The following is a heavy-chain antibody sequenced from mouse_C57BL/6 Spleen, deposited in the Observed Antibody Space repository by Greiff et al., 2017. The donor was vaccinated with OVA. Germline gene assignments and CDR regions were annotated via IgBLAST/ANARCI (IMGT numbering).Heavy chain of an antibody. D-gene: IGHD2-2*01. V-gene: IGHV1-42*01. Sequence: VQLKQSGPELVKPGASVKISCKASGYSFTGYYMNWVKQSPEKSLEWIGEINPSTGGTTYNQKFKAKATLTVDKSSSTAYMQLKSLTSEDSAVYYCARLAGYFDYWGQGTTLTVSS. CDR3: ARLAGYFDY. J-gene: IGHJ2*01. CDR2: INPSTGGT. CDR1: GYSFTGYY.